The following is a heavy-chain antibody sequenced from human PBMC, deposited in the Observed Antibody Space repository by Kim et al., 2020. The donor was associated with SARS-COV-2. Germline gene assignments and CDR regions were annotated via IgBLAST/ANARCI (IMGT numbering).Heavy chain of an antibody. CDR3: ARVYGYNYFDY. CDR2: SRNKGNSYTT. V-gene: IGHV3-72*01. J-gene: IGHJ4*02. Sequence: GGSLRLSCAASGFTFSDHYMDWVRQAPGKWLEWVGRSRNKGNSYTTEYAASVKGRFTISRDDSQNSLYLQMNSLKTEDTAVYYCARVYGYNYFDYWGQGTLVTVSS. CDR1: GFTFSDHY. D-gene: IGHD5-12*01.